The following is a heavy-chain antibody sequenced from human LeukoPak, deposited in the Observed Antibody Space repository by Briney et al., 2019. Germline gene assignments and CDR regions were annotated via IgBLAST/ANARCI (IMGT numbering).Heavy chain of an antibody. Sequence: GGSLRLSCAASGFSVSSNYMSWVRQAPGKGLERVSVIYSGGSTYYADSVKGRFTISRDNSKNTLYLQMNSLRTEDTAVYYCARDLPSGHYGMDVWGQGTTVTVSS. J-gene: IGHJ6*02. D-gene: IGHD7-27*01. CDR1: GFSVSSNY. V-gene: IGHV3-53*01. CDR2: IYSGGST. CDR3: ARDLPSGHYGMDV.